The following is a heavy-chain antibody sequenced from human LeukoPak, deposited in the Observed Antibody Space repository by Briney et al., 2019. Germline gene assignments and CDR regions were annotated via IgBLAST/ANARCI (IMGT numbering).Heavy chain of an antibody. CDR3: ARDRALYHTRGYYYTEDDY. V-gene: IGHV3-7*01. J-gene: IGHJ4*02. CDR2: IKQDGSDR. CDR1: GFTFSSYA. Sequence: PGGSLRLSCAASGFTFSSYAMSWVRQAPGKGLEWVANIKQDGSDRYYVDSVEGRFTISRDNAKNSLYLQMNSLRAEDTAVYYCARDRALYHTRGYYYTEDDYWGQGTLVTVSA. D-gene: IGHD3-22*01.